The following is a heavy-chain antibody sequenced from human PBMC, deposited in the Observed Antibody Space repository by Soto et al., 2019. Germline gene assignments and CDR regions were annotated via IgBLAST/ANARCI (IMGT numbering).Heavy chain of an antibody. CDR3: ARQGDGYNYDYYGMDV. V-gene: IGHV4-39*01. D-gene: IGHD5-12*01. Sequence: SETLSLTCTVSGGSISSSSYYWGWIRQPPGKGLEWIGSIYYSGSTYYNPSLKSRVTISVDTSKNQFSLKLSSVTAADTAVYYCARQGDGYNYDYYGMDVWGQGTTVTVSS. CDR1: GGSISSSSYY. J-gene: IGHJ6*02. CDR2: IYYSGST.